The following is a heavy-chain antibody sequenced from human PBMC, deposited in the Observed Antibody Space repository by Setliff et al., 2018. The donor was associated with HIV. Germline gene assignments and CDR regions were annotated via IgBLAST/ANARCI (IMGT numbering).Heavy chain of an antibody. CDR3: ARQVGSQYSYWAYYFDS. Sequence: LSLTCAVYGGSFSGYYWSWIRQPPGKGLEWIGGVHHSGSTHYNPSLRSRVTISPQTSKNQFPLELTSVTAADTAIYYCARQVGSQYSYWAYYFDSWGQGALVTVSS. J-gene: IGHJ4*02. D-gene: IGHD5-18*01. CDR2: VHHSGST. CDR1: GGSFSGYY. V-gene: IGHV4-34*01.